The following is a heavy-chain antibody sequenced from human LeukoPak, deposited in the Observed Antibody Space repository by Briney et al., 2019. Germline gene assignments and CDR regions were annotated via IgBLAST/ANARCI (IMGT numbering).Heavy chain of an antibody. Sequence: GGSLRLSCAASGFTFSSYGMHWVRQAPGKGLEWVAVIWYDGSNKYYADSVKGRFTISRDNSKNTLYLQMNSLRAEDTAVYYCARDYTVPRAAIVTESWGQGTLVTVSS. CDR1: GFTFSSYG. D-gene: IGHD6-13*01. CDR3: ARDYTVPRAAIVTES. CDR2: IWYDGSNK. V-gene: IGHV3-33*01. J-gene: IGHJ5*02.